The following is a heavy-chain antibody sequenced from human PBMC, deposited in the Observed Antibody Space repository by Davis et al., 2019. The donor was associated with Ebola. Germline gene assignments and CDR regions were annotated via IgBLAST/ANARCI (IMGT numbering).Heavy chain of an antibody. CDR3: ARGMFGGFDS. J-gene: IGHJ5*01. V-gene: IGHV1-18*04. Sequence: ASVKVSCKTSGYTFTSYGIIWVRQAPGQGLEWMGWISGYNGHTKYREDVQDRVTMTTDTSTNTVHMELRSLRSDNTAVYYCARGMFGGFDSWGQGTRVTVSS. D-gene: IGHD3-3*01. CDR1: GYTFTSYG. CDR2: ISGYNGHT.